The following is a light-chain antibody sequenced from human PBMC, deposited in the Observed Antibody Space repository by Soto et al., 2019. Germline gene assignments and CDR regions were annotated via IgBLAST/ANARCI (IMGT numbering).Light chain of an antibody. V-gene: IGLV2-14*01. Sequence: QSVLTQPASVSGSPGQSITISCTGTSSDVGGYNYVSRYQQHPGKAPTLMIYDVSNRPSGVSNRFSGSKSGNTASLTISGLQAEDEADYYCSSYTISSTYVFGTGTKVTVL. CDR2: DVS. CDR1: SSDVGGYNY. J-gene: IGLJ1*01. CDR3: SSYTISSTYV.